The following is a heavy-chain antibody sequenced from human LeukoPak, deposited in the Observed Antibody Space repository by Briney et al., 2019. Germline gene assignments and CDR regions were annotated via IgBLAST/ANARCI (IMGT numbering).Heavy chain of an antibody. Sequence: GGSLRLSCAASGFTFSDYYMSWIRQAPGKGLEWVSYISSSGSTIYYADSVKGRFTISRDNAKNSLYLQMNSLRAEDTAVYYCARELVTAISSPYFQHWGQGTLVTVSS. CDR2: ISSSGSTI. D-gene: IGHD2-21*02. CDR3: ARELVTAISSPYFQH. V-gene: IGHV3-11*01. J-gene: IGHJ1*01. CDR1: GFTFSDYY.